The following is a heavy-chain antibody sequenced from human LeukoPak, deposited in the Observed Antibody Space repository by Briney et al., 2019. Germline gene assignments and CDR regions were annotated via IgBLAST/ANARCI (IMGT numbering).Heavy chain of an antibody. CDR3: ARVNIAAAGFHY. CDR2: RNPNRGNT. Sequence: ASVKVSCKASGYTFTSYDINWVRQATGQRLEWMGGRNPNRGNTGYAQKLQGRVSITSNTSIDTPYMELSSLRAEHTDVYYFARVNIAAAGFHYWGQGTLLTVS. J-gene: IGHJ4*02. V-gene: IGHV1-8*03. CDR1: GYTFTSYD. D-gene: IGHD6-13*01.